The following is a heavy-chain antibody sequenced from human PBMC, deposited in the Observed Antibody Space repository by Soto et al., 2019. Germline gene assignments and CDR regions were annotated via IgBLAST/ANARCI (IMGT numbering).Heavy chain of an antibody. V-gene: IGHV3-23*01. CDR1: GLTFDKYA. CDR3: AVWEHWLSNPYYHGLDV. CDR2: IPGSGYTT. J-gene: IGHJ6*02. D-gene: IGHD3-16*01. Sequence: GGSLRLSCTVSGLTFDKYAMSWVLQAPGKELQWVSAIPGSGYTTYYADSVKGRFTISRDNSQNTLHLQMHSLRAEDTAIYYYAVWEHWLSNPYYHGLDVWGQGTTVTVSS.